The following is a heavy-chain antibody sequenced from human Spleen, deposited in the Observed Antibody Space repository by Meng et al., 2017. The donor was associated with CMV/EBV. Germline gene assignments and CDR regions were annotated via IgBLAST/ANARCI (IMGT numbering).Heavy chain of an antibody. CDR2: IYYSGNT. Sequence: QVQLQQVGAVLLKPSEPLSLPCAAYGGSFSGYYWSWIRQPPGKGLEWIGYIYYSGNTYYNPSLKSRVTISIDTSKNQFSLKLSSVTAADTAVYYCARAEYYNWFDPWGQGTLVTVSS. J-gene: IGHJ5*02. CDR1: GGSFSGYY. CDR3: ARAEYYNWFDP. D-gene: IGHD1-14*01. V-gene: IGHV4-34*01.